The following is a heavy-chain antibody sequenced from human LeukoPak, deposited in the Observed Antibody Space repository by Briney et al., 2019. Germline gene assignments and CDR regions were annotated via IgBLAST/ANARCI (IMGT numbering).Heavy chain of an antibody. D-gene: IGHD2-2*01. CDR1: GYTFTGYY. J-gene: IGHJ4*02. Sequence: ASVKVSCKAFGYTFTGYYVHWVRQAPGQGLEWMGWINPKSGGTNYAQKFQGRVTMTRDTSISTAYMELSRLRSDDKAVYYCARGLRGSPAFDYWGQGTLVTVSS. V-gene: IGHV1-2*02. CDR3: ARGLRGSPAFDY. CDR2: INPKSGGT.